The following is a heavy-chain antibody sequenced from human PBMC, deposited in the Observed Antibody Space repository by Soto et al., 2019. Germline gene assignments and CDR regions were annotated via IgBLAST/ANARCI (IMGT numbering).Heavy chain of an antibody. CDR2: ISYDGNDK. CDR3: ASSTRSDAFDI. CDR1: GFTFSGYG. V-gene: IGHV3-30*03. Sequence: GGSLRRYCGASGFTFSGYGMHWFRQAPGKGLEWVAVISYDGNDKYYAVSVKGRFTISRDNSRDTLYLQVNSLRVEDTAVYYCASSTRSDAFDIWGQGTMVTVSS. J-gene: IGHJ3*02.